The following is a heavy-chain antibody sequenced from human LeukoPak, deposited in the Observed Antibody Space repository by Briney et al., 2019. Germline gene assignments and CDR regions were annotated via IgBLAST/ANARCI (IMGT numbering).Heavy chain of an antibody. D-gene: IGHD1-1*01. V-gene: IGHV3-23*01. CDR3: AKVRVPSERLIDY. CDR1: GFTFSSYA. Sequence: PGGSLRRSCAASGFTFSSYAMSWVRQAPGKGLEWVSAISGSGGSTYYADSVKGRFTISRDNSKNTLYLQMNSLRAEDTAVYYCAKVRVPSERLIDYWGQGTLVTVSS. CDR2: ISGSGGST. J-gene: IGHJ4*02.